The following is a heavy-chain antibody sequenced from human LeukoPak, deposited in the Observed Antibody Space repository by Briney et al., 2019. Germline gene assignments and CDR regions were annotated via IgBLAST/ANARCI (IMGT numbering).Heavy chain of an antibody. V-gene: IGHV3-30*02. D-gene: IGHD6-13*01. CDR2: IRYDGSNK. CDR3: ARDYYSSSRHAFDI. Sequence: GGSLRLSCAASGFTFSSYGMHWVRQAPGKGLEWVAFIRYDGSNKYYADSVKGRFTISRDNAKNSLYLQMSSLRAEDTAVYYCARDYYSSSRHAFDIWGQGTMVTVSS. CDR1: GFTFSSYG. J-gene: IGHJ3*02.